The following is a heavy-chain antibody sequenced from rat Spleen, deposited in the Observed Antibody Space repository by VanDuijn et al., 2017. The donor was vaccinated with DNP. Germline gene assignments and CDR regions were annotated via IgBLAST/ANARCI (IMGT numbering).Heavy chain of an antibody. J-gene: IGHJ1*01. D-gene: IGHD1-10*01. CDR1: GFTFSHSD. CDR2: ISTTGSRT. V-gene: IGHV5-25*01. CDR3: ARRAQPFWYFDF. Sequence: EVQLVESGGGFVQPGRSMKLSCAASGFTFSHSDMAWVRQSPTEGLEWVASISTTGSRTYYPDSVKGRFTISRDNAKNTLYLQMNSLGSEDTATYYCARRAQPFWYFDFWGPGTMVTVSS.